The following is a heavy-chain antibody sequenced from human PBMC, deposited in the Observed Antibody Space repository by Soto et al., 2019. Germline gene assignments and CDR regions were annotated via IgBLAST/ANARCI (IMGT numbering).Heavy chain of an antibody. Sequence: QVQLVQSGAEEKKPGASVKVSCKASGYTFTSYAIHWVRQAPGQRLEWMGWINAGNGNTKYSQKFQGRVTITRDTSASTAYMDLSSLRSEDTAVYYCARSQIQLEPYGMDVWGQGTTVTVSS. V-gene: IGHV1-3*05. CDR3: ARSQIQLEPYGMDV. CDR2: INAGNGNT. CDR1: GYTFTSYA. D-gene: IGHD1-1*01. J-gene: IGHJ6*02.